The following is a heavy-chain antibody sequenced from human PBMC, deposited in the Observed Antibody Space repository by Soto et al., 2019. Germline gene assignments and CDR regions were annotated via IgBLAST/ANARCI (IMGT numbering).Heavy chain of an antibody. CDR1: GFTFSSYA. V-gene: IGHV3-30-3*01. J-gene: IGHJ6*02. Sequence: GGSLRLSCAASGFTFSSYAMHWVRQAPGKGLEWVAVISYDGSNKYYADSVKGRFTISRDNSKNTLYLQMNSLRAEDTAVYYCARDGASFGSPFYYYYGMDVWGQGTTVTVSS. CDR3: ARDGASFGSPFYYYYGMDV. D-gene: IGHD3-16*01. CDR2: ISYDGSNK.